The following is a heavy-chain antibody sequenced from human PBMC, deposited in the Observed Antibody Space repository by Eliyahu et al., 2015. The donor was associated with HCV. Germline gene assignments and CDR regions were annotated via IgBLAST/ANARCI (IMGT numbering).Heavy chain of an antibody. Sequence: EVQLVESGGGLVQPGGSLRLSCEASGLTFSSYSMNWVRQAPGKGLEWVSYISSTSSTIYYAESVKGRFTISRDNAKKSLYLQMNSLRDEDTAVYYCATAPRSDILTGYYRRFDYWGQGTLVTVSS. V-gene: IGHV3-48*02. CDR3: ATAPRSDILTGYYRRFDY. D-gene: IGHD3-9*01. CDR1: GLTFSSYS. CDR2: ISSTSSTI. J-gene: IGHJ4*02.